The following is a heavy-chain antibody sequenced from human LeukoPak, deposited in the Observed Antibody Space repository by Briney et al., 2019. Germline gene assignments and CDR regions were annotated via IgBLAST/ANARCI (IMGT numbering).Heavy chain of an antibody. CDR3: ATGLIVPRWGRGMDV. D-gene: IGHD3-22*01. V-gene: IGHV1-24*01. CDR1: GYTLTELS. Sequence: ASVKVSCKVSGYTLTELSMYWVRQAPGKGLEWMGGFDPEDGETIYAQKFQGRVTMTEDTSTDTAYMELSSLRSEDTAVYYCATGLIVPRWGRGMDVWGQGTTVTVSS. J-gene: IGHJ6*02. CDR2: FDPEDGET.